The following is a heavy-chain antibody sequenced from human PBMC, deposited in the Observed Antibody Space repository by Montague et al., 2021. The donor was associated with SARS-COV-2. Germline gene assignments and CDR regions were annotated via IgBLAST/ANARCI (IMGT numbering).Heavy chain of an antibody. D-gene: IGHD3-9*01. V-gene: IGHV4-39*01. CDR2: IYYSGKX. J-gene: IGHJ3*01. CDR3: ARPHPYYDLLTGNPFDV. CDR1: GGSVSSDTYY. Sequence: SETLSLTCTVSGGSVSSDTYYWGCIRQPPGKGLEWIGSIYYSGKXDYNPSLKSRATIFVDTSKNQFSLQLSSVTAADTAVYYCARPHPYYDLLTGNPFDVWGQGTMGTVSS.